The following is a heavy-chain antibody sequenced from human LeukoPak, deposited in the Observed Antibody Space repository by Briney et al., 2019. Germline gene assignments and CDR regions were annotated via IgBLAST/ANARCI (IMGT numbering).Heavy chain of an antibody. Sequence: GRSLRLSCAASGFTFSSYAMHWVRQAPGKGLEWVAVISYDGSNKYYADSVKGRFTISRDNSKNTLYLQMNSLRAEDTAVYYCARAPRAMVRGVIISYGMDVWGKGTTVTVSS. D-gene: IGHD3-10*01. V-gene: IGHV3-30*04. J-gene: IGHJ6*04. CDR3: ARAPRAMVRGVIISYGMDV. CDR2: ISYDGSNK. CDR1: GFTFSSYA.